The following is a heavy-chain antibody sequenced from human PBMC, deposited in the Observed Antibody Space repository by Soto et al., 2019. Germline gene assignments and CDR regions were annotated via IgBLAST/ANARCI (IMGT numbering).Heavy chain of an antibody. V-gene: IGHV3-23*01. Sequence: EVQVLESGGNLVQPGESLRLSCAASGFTFRNYAMTWVRQAPGKGLEWVSVISPNGDTTYYADSVKGRFTISRDNSKNTLYLQMNSLRAEDTALYYCAQTQYDFLHWGQGTLVTVSS. CDR2: ISPNGDTT. D-gene: IGHD3-3*01. J-gene: IGHJ4*02. CDR1: GFTFRNYA. CDR3: AQTQYDFLH.